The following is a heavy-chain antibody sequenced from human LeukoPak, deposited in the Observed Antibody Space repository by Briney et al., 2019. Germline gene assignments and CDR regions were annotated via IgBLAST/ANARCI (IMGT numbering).Heavy chain of an antibody. J-gene: IGHJ5*02. V-gene: IGHV4-61*02. CDR1: GGSITSGNYY. Sequence: SQTLSLTCTVSGGSITSGNYYWSWIRQPAGKGLEWIGRIYASGSTNYNPSLKSRVTISVDTSKNQFSLRLSSVTAADTAVYYCARGFDPWGQGTLVTVSS. CDR2: IYASGST. CDR3: ARGFDP.